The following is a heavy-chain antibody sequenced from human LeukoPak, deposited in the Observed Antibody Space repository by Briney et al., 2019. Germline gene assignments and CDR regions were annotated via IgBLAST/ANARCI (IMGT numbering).Heavy chain of an antibody. CDR1: GGSISSYY. CDR2: IYTSGST. J-gene: IGHJ6*03. CDR3: ARLYSSSSPYSFYYYYYMDV. V-gene: IGHV4-4*09. Sequence: PSETLSLTCTVSGGSISSYYRSWIRQPPGKGLEWIGYIYTSGSTNYNPSLKSRVTISVDTSKNQFSLKLSSVTAADTAVYYCARLYSSSSPYSFYYYYYMDVWGKGTTVTVSS. D-gene: IGHD6-6*01.